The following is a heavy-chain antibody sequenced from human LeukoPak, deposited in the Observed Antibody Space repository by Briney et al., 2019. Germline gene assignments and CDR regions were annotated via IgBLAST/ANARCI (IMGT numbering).Heavy chain of an antibody. J-gene: IGHJ4*02. CDR2: ISWDGGST. V-gene: IGHV3-43*01. CDR3: AKGTSSWHEFDY. D-gene: IGHD6-13*01. CDR1: GFTFDDYT. Sequence: GGSLRLSCAASGFTFDDYTMHWVRQAPGKGLEWVSLISWDGGSTYYADSVKGRFTISRDNSKNSLYLQMNSLRTEDTALYYCAKGTSSWHEFDYWGQGTLVTVSS.